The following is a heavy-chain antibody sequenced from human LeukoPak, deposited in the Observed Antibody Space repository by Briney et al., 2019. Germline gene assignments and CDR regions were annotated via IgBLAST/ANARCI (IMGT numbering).Heavy chain of an antibody. CDR1: GGSISSGDYY. J-gene: IGHJ5*02. V-gene: IGHV4-61*02. CDR2: IYTSGST. D-gene: IGHD2-8*01. CDR3: AREKYCTNGVCYTNWFDP. Sequence: SETLSLTCTVSGGSISSGDYYWSWIRQPAGKGLEWIRRIYTSGSTNYNPSLKSRVTISVDTSKNQFSLKLSSVTAADTAVYYCAREKYCTNGVCYTNWFDPWGQGTLVTVFS.